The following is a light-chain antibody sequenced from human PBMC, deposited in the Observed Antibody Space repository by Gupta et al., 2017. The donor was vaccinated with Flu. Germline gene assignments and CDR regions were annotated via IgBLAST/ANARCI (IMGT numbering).Light chain of an antibody. CDR2: EGS. J-gene: IGLJ1*01. CDR1: SSDVGSYNF. CDR3: CSYAGSSYV. V-gene: IGLV2-23*01. Sequence: SGSPGRSITISCTGTSSDVGSYNFVSWYQQHPGKAPKSMIYEGSKRPSGVSNRFSGSKSGNTASLTISGLQAEDEADYYCCSYAGSSYVFGTGTKFTVL.